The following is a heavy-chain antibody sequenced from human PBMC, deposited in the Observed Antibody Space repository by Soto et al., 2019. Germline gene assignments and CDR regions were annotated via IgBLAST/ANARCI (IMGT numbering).Heavy chain of an antibody. Sequence: PVGSLKISCITSGYRFTSYWIAWGRQMPGKGLEWMGIIFPSDSDTRYSPSFQGQVTISADRSTSTVFLQWASLKASDTAVYFCARKDKSGYFNWFDPWGQGTLVTVSS. CDR3: ARKDKSGYFNWFDP. V-gene: IGHV5-51*01. CDR1: GYRFTSYW. CDR2: IFPSDSDT. J-gene: IGHJ5*02. D-gene: IGHD3-22*01.